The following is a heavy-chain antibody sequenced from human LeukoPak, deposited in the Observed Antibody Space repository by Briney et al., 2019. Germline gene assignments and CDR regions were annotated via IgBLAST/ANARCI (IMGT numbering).Heavy chain of an antibody. CDR3: ARGLGIAVARDLFDY. D-gene: IGHD6-19*01. CDR1: GYTFTGYY. CDR2: INPNSGGT. Sequence: ASVKVSCKASGYTFTGYYMHWVRQAPGQGLEWMGWINPNSGGTNYAQKFQGRVTMTRDTSISTAYMALSRLRSDDTAVYYCARGLGIAVARDLFDYWGQGTLVTVSS. V-gene: IGHV1-2*02. J-gene: IGHJ4*02.